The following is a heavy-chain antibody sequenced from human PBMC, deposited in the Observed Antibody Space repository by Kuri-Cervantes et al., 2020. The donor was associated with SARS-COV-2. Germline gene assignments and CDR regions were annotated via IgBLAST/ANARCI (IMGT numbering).Heavy chain of an antibody. CDR3: ARGKRGYNPGWYYYYGMDV. CDR2: ISSSSSTR. CDR1: GFTFSSYS. D-gene: IGHD5-24*01. J-gene: IGHJ6*02. Sequence: GGSLRLSCAASGFTFSSYSMNWVRQAPGKGLEWVSYISSSSSTRYYADSVKGRFTISRDNAKNSLYLQMNSLRDEDTAVYYCARGKRGYNPGWYYYYGMDVWGQGTTVTVSS. V-gene: IGHV3-48*02.